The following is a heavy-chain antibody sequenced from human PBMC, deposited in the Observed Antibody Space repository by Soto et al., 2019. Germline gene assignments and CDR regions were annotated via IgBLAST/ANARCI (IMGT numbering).Heavy chain of an antibody. CDR2: ISTFNGHT. J-gene: IGHJ3*02. D-gene: IGHD3-16*01. V-gene: IGHV1-18*01. CDR3: ARGAYYVWGRSGAFEI. CDR1: GYIFNTYG. Sequence: ASVKVSCKASGYIFNTYGIAWVRQAPGQGLEWMGWISTFNGHTIYAQKFQGRVTVTKDTSTTTAYMELRSLRYDDTAVYYCARGAYYVWGRSGAFEIWGQGTMVTVSS.